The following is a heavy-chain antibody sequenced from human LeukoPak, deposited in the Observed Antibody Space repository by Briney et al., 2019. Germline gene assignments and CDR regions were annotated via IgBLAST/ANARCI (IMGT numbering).Heavy chain of an antibody. CDR2: ISSSGRTI. Sequence: GGSLRLSCAASGFIFSDYYMTWIRQAPGKGLEWLSHISSSGRTIVYADSVKGRFTISRDNAKNSLYLQMDSLRAEDTAVYYYARVQAGYIDYWGQGTLVTVSS. D-gene: IGHD3-9*01. J-gene: IGHJ4*02. CDR1: GFIFSDYY. CDR3: ARVQAGYIDY. V-gene: IGHV3-11*01.